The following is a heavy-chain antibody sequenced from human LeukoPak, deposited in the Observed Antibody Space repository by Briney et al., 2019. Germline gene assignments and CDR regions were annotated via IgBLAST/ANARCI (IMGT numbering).Heavy chain of an antibody. D-gene: IGHD6-19*01. Sequence: GGSLRLSCAASGFTFSSYAMHWVRQAPGKGLEWVAVISFDGSNKYYADSVKGRFTISRDNSKNTLYLQMNSLRAEDTAVYCCAREDQWLAFDYWGQGTLVTVSS. CDR1: GFTFSSYA. CDR2: ISFDGSNK. CDR3: AREDQWLAFDY. J-gene: IGHJ4*02. V-gene: IGHV3-30*04.